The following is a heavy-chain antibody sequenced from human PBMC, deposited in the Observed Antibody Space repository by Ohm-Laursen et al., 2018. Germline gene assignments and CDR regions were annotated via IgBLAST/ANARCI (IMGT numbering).Heavy chain of an antibody. J-gene: IGHJ4*02. CDR3: ARVGSITGTPDY. CDR1: GHIYG. CDR2: ISVDSGNT. D-gene: IGHD1-7*01. Sequence: ASVKVSCKASGHIYGIGWVRQAPGQGLEWMGWISVDSGNTNYAQKLQGRISLTTDSSTTTVHMEPSSLRSEDTAVYYCARVGSITGTPDYWGQGTLVTVSS. V-gene: IGHV1-18*01.